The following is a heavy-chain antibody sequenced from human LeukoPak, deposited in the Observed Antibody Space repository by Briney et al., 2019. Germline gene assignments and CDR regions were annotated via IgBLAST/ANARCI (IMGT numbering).Heavy chain of an antibody. D-gene: IGHD4-17*01. CDR3: AREGPTVTTPDFVY. Sequence: GGSLRLSCAASGSTFSTYAMHWVRQAPGKGLEWVAVIWYDGSNKYYADSVKGRFTISRDNSKNTLYLQMNSLRAEDTAVYYCAREGPTVTTPDFVYWGQGTLVTVSS. CDR1: GSTFSTYA. V-gene: IGHV3-33*08. CDR2: IWYDGSNK. J-gene: IGHJ4*02.